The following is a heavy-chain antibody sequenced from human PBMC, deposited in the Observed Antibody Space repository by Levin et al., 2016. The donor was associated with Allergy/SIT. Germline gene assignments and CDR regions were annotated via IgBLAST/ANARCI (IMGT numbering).Heavy chain of an antibody. Sequence: GGSLRLSCAASGFTFSDYYMSWIRQAPGKGLEWVSYISSSSSYTNYADSVKGRFTISRDNAKNSLYLQMNSLRAEDTAVYYCAIGGYSYGSSGLYYFDYWGQGTLVTVSS. CDR3: AIGGYSYGSSGLYYFDY. CDR2: ISSSSSYT. J-gene: IGHJ4*02. V-gene: IGHV3-11*03. D-gene: IGHD5-18*01. CDR1: GFTFSDYY.